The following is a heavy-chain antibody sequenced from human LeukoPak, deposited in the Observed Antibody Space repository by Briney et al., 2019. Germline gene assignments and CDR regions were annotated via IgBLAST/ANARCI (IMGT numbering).Heavy chain of an antibody. CDR3: AKDLSIGGTSVDY. J-gene: IGHJ4*02. D-gene: IGHD2/OR15-2a*01. CDR1: GFTFSSYG. Sequence: GRPLRLSCAASGFTFSSYGMHWVRQAPGKGLEWVAVISYDGSNKYYADSVKGRFTISRDNSKNTLYLQMNSLRAEDTAVYYCAKDLSIGGTSVDYWGQGTLVTVSS. V-gene: IGHV3-30*18. CDR2: ISYDGSNK.